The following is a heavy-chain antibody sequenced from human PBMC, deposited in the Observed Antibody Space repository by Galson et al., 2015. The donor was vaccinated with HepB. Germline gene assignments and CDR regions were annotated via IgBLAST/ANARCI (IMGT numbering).Heavy chain of an antibody. Sequence: SLRLSCAASGFTFSSYAMHWVRQAPGKGLEYVSAISSNGGSTYYADSVKGRFTISRDNSKNTLFLQMNSLRAEDTAVYYCAKEGCSTTTCYPMDVWGKGTTVTVSS. CDR2: ISSNGGST. D-gene: IGHD2-2*01. V-gene: IGHV3-64*04. CDR1: GFTFSSYA. J-gene: IGHJ6*03. CDR3: AKEGCSTTTCYPMDV.